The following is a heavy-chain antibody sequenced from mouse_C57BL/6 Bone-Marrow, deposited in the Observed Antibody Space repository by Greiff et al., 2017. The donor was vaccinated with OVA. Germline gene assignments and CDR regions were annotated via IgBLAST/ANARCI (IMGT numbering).Heavy chain of an antibody. V-gene: IGHV1-55*01. CDR1: GYTFTSYW. Sequence: QVQLQQPGAELVKPGASVKMSCKASGYTFTSYWITWVKQRPGQGLEWIGDIYPGSGSTNYNEKFKSKATLTVDTSSSTAYMQLSSLTSEDSAVYYCARKDGYYSWFAYWGQGTLVTVSA. CDR2: IYPGSGST. J-gene: IGHJ3*01. CDR3: ARKDGYYSWFAY. D-gene: IGHD2-3*01.